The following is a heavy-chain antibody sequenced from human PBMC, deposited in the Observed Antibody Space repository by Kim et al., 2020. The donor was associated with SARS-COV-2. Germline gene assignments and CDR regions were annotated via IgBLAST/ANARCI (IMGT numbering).Heavy chain of an antibody. V-gene: IGHV4-31*03. D-gene: IGHD3-3*01. CDR2: IYYSGST. CDR1: GGSISSGGYY. CDR3: ARXHRTIFGVVEYMDV. J-gene: IGHJ6*02. Sequence: SETLSLTCTVSGGSISSGGYYWSWIRQHPGKGLEWIGYIYYSGSTYYNPSLKSRXTISVDTSKNQFSLKXXSVTAADTAVYYCARXHRTIFGVVEYMDVWGQGTXVTVSS.